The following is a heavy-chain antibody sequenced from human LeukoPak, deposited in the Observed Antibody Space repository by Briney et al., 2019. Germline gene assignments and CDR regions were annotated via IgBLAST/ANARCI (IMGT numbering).Heavy chain of an antibody. Sequence: SETLSLTRAVYGGSFSGYYWSWIRQPPGKGLEWIGEINHSGSTNYNPSLKSRVTISVDTSKNQFSLKLSSVTAADTAVYYCARHARTYYYDSSGYLEYWGQGTLVTVSS. D-gene: IGHD3-22*01. CDR1: GGSFSGYY. J-gene: IGHJ4*02. V-gene: IGHV4-34*01. CDR3: ARHARTYYYDSSGYLEY. CDR2: INHSGST.